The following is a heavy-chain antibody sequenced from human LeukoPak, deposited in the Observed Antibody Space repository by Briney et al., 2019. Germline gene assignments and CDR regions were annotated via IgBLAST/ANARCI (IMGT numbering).Heavy chain of an antibody. CDR2: ISYDGSNK. V-gene: IGHV3-30*14. J-gene: IGHJ5*02. CDR1: GFTFSSYA. CDR3: VREINYDKVNWFDP. Sequence: GGSLRLSCAASGFTFSSYAMHWVRQAPGKGLEWVAVISYDGSNKYYADSVKGRFTISRDNSKNTLYLQMNSLRAEDTAVYYCVREINYDKVNWFDPWGQGTLVTVSS. D-gene: IGHD3-22*01.